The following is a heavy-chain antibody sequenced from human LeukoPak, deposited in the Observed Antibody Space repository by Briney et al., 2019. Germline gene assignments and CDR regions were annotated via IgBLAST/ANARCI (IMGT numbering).Heavy chain of an antibody. CDR3: TKDLGTEYNIFDY. J-gene: IGHJ4*02. Sequence: PGGSLRLSCAASEFTFSAYAMHWIRQAPGRGLEWVAFVRYGGNTKYYADSVKGRFTISRDNSKNTLYLQMNSLRPEDTAVYYCTKDLGTEYNIFDYWGQGTLVTVSS. V-gene: IGHV3-30*02. CDR2: VRYGGNTK. CDR1: EFTFSAYA. D-gene: IGHD3-9*01.